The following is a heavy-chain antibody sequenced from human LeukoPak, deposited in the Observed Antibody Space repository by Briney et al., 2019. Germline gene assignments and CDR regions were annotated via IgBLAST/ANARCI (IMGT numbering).Heavy chain of an antibody. Sequence: GGSLRLSCAASEFTFSNYGMNWDRQTPGKGLEWVSYISSSSSSIYYADSVRSRFTISRDNARNSLYLQMNSLRAEDTAVYYCARGGAARPDIWGQGTMVIVSS. D-gene: IGHD6-6*01. CDR3: ARGGAARPDI. CDR1: EFTFSNYG. V-gene: IGHV3-48*01. CDR2: ISSSSSSI. J-gene: IGHJ3*02.